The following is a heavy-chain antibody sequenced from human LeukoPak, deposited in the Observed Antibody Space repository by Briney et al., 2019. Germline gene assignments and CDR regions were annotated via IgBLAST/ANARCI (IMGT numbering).Heavy chain of an antibody. J-gene: IGHJ4*02. D-gene: IGHD1-26*01. CDR3: ARATAWGIDY. V-gene: IGHV3-21*01. CDR1: GFTFSRCS. CDR2: ITRSRSYI. Sequence: GGTLRLSCVACGFTFSRCSMNWVRQAPGKGLEWVSSITRSRSYICYGDSVKGRFTISRDNAKNSLYLQMNSLRAEDTAVYYCARATAWGIDYWGQGTLVTVSS.